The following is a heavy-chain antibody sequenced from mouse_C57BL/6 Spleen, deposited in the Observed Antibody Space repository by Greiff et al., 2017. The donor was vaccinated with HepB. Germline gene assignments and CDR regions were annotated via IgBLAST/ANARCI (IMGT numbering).Heavy chain of an antibody. CDR2: INPYNGGT. J-gene: IGHJ3*01. Sequence: EVKLQQSGPVLVKPGASVKMSCKASGYTFTDYYMNWVKQSHGKSLEWIGVINPYNGGTSYNQKFKGKATLTVDKSSSTAYMELNSLTSEDSAVYYCARHYYGSSPSWFAYWGQGTLVTVSA. CDR1: GYTFTDYY. V-gene: IGHV1-19*01. CDR3: ARHYYGSSPSWFAY. D-gene: IGHD1-1*01.